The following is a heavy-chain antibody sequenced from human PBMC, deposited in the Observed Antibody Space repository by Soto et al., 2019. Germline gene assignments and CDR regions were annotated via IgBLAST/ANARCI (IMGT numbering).Heavy chain of an antibody. Sequence: EVQLVESGGGLVQPGGSLRLSCAASGFSFGTYWMTWVRQAPGKGLEWVANIKEDGSMEYYVDSVKGRFTVSRDNAKNSLYLQMNSLSAEDTAIYYCARHQVPSHASTIFGYWGQGTLVTVSS. V-gene: IGHV3-7*01. J-gene: IGHJ4*02. CDR1: GFSFGTYW. CDR3: ARHQVPSHASTIFGY. D-gene: IGHD3-3*01. CDR2: IKEDGSME.